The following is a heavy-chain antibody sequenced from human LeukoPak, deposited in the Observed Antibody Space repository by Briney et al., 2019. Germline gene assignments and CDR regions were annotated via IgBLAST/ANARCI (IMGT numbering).Heavy chain of an antibody. CDR2: FDPEDGET. V-gene: IGHV1-24*01. CDR3: ATDASVGGGGDY. Sequence: ASVKVSCKVSGYTLTELSMHWVRQAPGKGLEWMGGFDPEDGETIYAQEFQGRVTMTEDTSTDTAYMELSSLRSEDTAVYYCATDASVGGGGDYWGQGTLVTVSS. J-gene: IGHJ4*02. D-gene: IGHD1-26*01. CDR1: GYTLTELS.